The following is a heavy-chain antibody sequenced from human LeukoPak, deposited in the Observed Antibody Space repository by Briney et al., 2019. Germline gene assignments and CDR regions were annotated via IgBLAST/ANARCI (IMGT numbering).Heavy chain of an antibody. CDR1: GFTFSSYW. CDR3: AKDHYDFWSGYSITYYFDY. J-gene: IGHJ4*02. D-gene: IGHD3-3*01. V-gene: IGHV3-7*01. Sequence: GGSLRLSCAASGFTFSSYWMSWVRQAPGKGLEWVANIKQDGSEKYYVDSVKGRFTISRDNSKNTLALQMNSLRAEDTAVYYCAKDHYDFWSGYSITYYFDYWGQGTLVTVSS. CDR2: IKQDGSEK.